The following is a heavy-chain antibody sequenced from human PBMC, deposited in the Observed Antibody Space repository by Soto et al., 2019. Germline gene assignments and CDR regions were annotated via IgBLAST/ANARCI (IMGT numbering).Heavy chain of an antibody. V-gene: IGHV5-51*01. J-gene: IGHJ6*02. CDR2: IYPGDSDT. Sequence: GESLKISCKGSGYSFTSYWIGWVRQMPGKGLEWMGIIYPGDSDTRYSPSFQGQVTISAYKSISTAYLQWSSLKASDTSMYYCATTGYYDSSGYRNYGMDVWGPGTTVTVSS. CDR3: ATTGYYDSSGYRNYGMDV. D-gene: IGHD3-22*01. CDR1: GYSFTSYW.